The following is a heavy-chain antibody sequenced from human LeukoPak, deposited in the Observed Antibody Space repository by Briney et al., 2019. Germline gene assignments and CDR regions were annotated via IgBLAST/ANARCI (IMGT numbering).Heavy chain of an antibody. D-gene: IGHD1-26*01. V-gene: IGHV4-38-2*01. CDR3: ARGGGSYRPDDWFDP. CDR1: GYSISSGYL. CDR2: IFHSGST. Sequence: SETLSLTCAVSGYSISSGYLWGWIRQPPGKGLEWIGSIFHSGSTYYNPSLKSRVTISVDTSKNQFSLKVTSVTAADTAVYYCARGGGSYRPDDWFDPWGQGTLVTVSS. J-gene: IGHJ5*02.